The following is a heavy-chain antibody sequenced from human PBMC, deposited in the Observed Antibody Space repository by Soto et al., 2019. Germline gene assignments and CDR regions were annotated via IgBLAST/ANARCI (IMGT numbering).Heavy chain of an antibody. CDR2: IYYSGST. CDR3: ARAGYYYDRTNYYYFDS. J-gene: IGHJ4*02. CDR1: GDSISSGDYY. D-gene: IGHD3-22*01. Sequence: QVQLQESGPGLVKPSQTLSLTCTVSGDSISSGDYYWSWIRQPPGKGLEWIGYIYYSGSTYYNPSLKSRVTISVDTSKNQFSLKLSSVTAADTAVYYCARAGYYYDRTNYYYFDSWGQGTLVTVSS. V-gene: IGHV4-30-4*01.